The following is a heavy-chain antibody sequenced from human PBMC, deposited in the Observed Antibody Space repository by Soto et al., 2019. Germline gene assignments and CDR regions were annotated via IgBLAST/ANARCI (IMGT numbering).Heavy chain of an antibody. CDR1: GFTFSSYA. CDR3: AKNMVRGVMSYFDY. J-gene: IGHJ4*02. Sequence: GGSLRLSCAASGFTFSSYAMSWVRQAPGKGLEWVSAISGSGGSTYYADSVKGRSTISRDNSKNTLYLQMNSLRAEDTAVYYCAKNMVRGVMSYFDYWGQGTLVTVSS. V-gene: IGHV3-23*01. CDR2: ISGSGGST. D-gene: IGHD3-10*01.